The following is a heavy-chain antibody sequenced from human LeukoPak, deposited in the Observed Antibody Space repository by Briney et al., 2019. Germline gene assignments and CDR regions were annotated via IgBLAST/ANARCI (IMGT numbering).Heavy chain of an antibody. CDR1: GFTFSSYG. D-gene: IGHD1-1*01. V-gene: IGHV3-48*02. CDR3: AREATLIQ. CDR2: IGSGSSPT. Sequence: PGGSLRLSCAASGFTFSSYGMHWVRQAPGKGLEWVSYIGSGSSPTYYAESMKGRFTISRDNANNSLYLQMNSLRDEDTAVYYCAREATLIQWGQGTLVTVSS. J-gene: IGHJ4*02.